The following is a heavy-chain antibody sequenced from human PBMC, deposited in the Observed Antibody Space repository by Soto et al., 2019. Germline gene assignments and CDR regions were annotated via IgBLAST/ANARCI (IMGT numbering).Heavy chain of an antibody. CDR2: MNPNSGNT. V-gene: IGHV1-8*01. CDR1: GYTFTSYD. CDR3: ARGRYCSSTRSYVRGEFEP. J-gene: IGHJ5*02. D-gene: IGHD2-2*01. Sequence: QVQLVQSGAEVKKPGASVKVSCKASGYTFTSYDINWVRQATGQGLEWMGWMNPNSGNTGYAQKFRGRGTMSRNTSISTAYMYQSSLRSEETAVYYCARGRYCSSTRSYVRGEFEPWGQGTLVTVSS.